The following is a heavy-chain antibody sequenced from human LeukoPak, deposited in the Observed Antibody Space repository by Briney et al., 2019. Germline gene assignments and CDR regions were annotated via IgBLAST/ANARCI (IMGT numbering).Heavy chain of an antibody. CDR3: ARDVGADF. CDR1: GFTFTDFY. J-gene: IGHJ4*02. CDR2: ISDSGTTV. Sequence: KPGGPLRLSCAASGFTFTDFYMTWIRQAPGKGLQWVAYISDSGTTVDYADSVKGRFSISRDDTENSLYLQMNSLRVEDTGFYYCARDVGADFWGQGTLVTVSS. D-gene: IGHD1-26*01. V-gene: IGHV3-11*04.